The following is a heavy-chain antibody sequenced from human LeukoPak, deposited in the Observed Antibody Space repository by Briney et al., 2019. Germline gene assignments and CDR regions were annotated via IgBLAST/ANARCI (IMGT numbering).Heavy chain of an antibody. V-gene: IGHV1-69*05. CDR1: GGTFSSYA. CDR2: IIPIFGTA. Sequence: SVKVSCKASGGTFSSYAISWVRQAPGQGLEWMGGIIPIFGTANYAQKFQGRVTITRDTSASTAYMELSSLRSEDTAVYYCARAQYITGYSTFLGYWGQGTLVTVSS. D-gene: IGHD6-13*01. J-gene: IGHJ4*02. CDR3: ARAQYITGYSTFLGY.